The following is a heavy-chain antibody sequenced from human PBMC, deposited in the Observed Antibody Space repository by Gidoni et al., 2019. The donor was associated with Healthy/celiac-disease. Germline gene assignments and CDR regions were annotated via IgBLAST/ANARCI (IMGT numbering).Heavy chain of an antibody. CDR3: ARVRGWRITMVQGVSRFDY. V-gene: IGHV4-61*01. J-gene: IGHJ4*02. CDR1: RCSVLSASYS. Sequence: QVQLQESCPGLVQPSETLSLTCTVSRCSVLSASYSWSWIRQPPGKGLEWIGYIFYSGSTNYNPSLKSRVTISVDTSKNQFSLKLSSVTAADTAVYYGARVRGWRITMVQGVSRFDYWGQGTLVTVSS. D-gene: IGHD3-10*01. CDR2: IFYSGST.